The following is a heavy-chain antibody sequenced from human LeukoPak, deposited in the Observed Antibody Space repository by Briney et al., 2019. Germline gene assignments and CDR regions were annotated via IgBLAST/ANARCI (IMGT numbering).Heavy chain of an antibody. CDR3: ARDKVNNHYYHKFDP. CDR1: GGSISSYY. D-gene: IGHD1-26*01. CDR2: IYTSGST. V-gene: IGHV4-4*07. J-gene: IGHJ5*02. Sequence: SETLSLTCTVSGGSISSYYWSWIRQPAGKGLEWIGRIYTSGSTNYNPSLKSRVTTSVDTSKNQFSLKLSSVTAADTAVYYCARDKVNNHYYHKFDPWGQGTLVTVSS.